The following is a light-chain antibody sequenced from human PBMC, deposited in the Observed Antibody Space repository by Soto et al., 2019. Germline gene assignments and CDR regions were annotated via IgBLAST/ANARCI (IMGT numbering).Light chain of an antibody. J-gene: IGLJ3*02. CDR1: NSDVGGYKY. CDR2: EVN. CDR3: NSYAGSNNWV. Sequence: QSVLTQPPSASGSLGQSVTISCTGTNSDVGGYKYVSWYQQHPGKAPKVIIYEVNKWPSGVPDRFSGSKSGNTASLTVSGLQAEDEADYYCNSYAGSNNWVFGGGTKLTVL. V-gene: IGLV2-8*01.